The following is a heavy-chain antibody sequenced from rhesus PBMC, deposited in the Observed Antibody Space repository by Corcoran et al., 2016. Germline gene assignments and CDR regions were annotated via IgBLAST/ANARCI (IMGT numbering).Heavy chain of an antibody. Sequence: QVKLQQWGEGLVKPSETLSLTCAVYGGSITGYYWSWIRQPPGQGLEWIGNINGKRPTTYHHPTLKRRVHISKDPSKNQFFLKLSSVTAAATAVYYCASSIAGTALGRFDVWGPGVLVTVSS. CDR1: GGSITGYY. CDR2: INGKRPTT. CDR3: ASSIAGTALGRFDV. D-gene: IGHD1-20*01. J-gene: IGHJ5-1*01. V-gene: IGHV4-73*01.